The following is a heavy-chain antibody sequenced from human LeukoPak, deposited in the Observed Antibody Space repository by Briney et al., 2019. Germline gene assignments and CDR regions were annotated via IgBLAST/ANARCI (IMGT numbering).Heavy chain of an antibody. CDR1: GYTFTSYG. J-gene: IGHJ6*03. Sequence: GASVKVSCKASGYTFTSYGINWVRQATGQGLGWMGWMNPNSGNTGYAQKFQGRVIMTRNTSISTAYMELSSLRSEDTAVYYCARGDGDGWSPLLAYYYYYYMGVWGKGTTVTVSS. V-gene: IGHV1-8*01. CDR3: ARGDGDGWSPLLAYYYYYYMGV. D-gene: IGHD3-10*01. CDR2: MNPNSGNT.